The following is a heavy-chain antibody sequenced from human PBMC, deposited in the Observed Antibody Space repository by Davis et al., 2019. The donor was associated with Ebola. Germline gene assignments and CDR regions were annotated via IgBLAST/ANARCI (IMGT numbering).Heavy chain of an antibody. CDR3: TRHVSGDFWYFDL. D-gene: IGHD4-17*01. V-gene: IGHV3-53*01. J-gene: IGHJ2*01. CDR2: IYIDGTT. CDR1: GFTVSGNY. Sequence: PGGSLRLSCAASGFTVSGNYMSWVRQAPGKGLEWVSVIYIDGTTYYADSVKGRFTISRDNSENTVYLQMNSLRAEDTAVYYCTRHVSGDFWYFDLWGRGTLVTVSS.